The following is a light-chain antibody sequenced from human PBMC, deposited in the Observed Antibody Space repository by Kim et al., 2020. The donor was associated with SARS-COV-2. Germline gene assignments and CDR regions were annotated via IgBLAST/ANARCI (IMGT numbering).Light chain of an antibody. V-gene: IGKV1-39*01. Sequence: SASVGDRVTITCRASQTISSYLTWYQQKPGKAPKLLIYTASTLQSGVPSRFSGSGSGTDFALTISSLQPEDFATYYCQQSSSPPYTFGQGTNWRS. CDR2: TAS. J-gene: IGKJ2*01. CDR1: QTISSY. CDR3: QQSSSPPYT.